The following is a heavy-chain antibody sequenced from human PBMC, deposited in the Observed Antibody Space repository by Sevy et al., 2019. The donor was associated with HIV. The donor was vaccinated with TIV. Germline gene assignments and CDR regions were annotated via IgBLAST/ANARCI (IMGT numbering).Heavy chain of an antibody. J-gene: IGHJ6*02. CDR1: GYTFTSYD. CDR3: ARGLGEWELLLYYYYYGMDV. D-gene: IGHD1-26*01. V-gene: IGHV1-8*01. CDR2: MNPNSSNT. Sequence: ATVKVSCKASGYTFTSYDINWVRQATRQGLEWMGWMNPNSSNTGYAQKFQGRVTMIRNTSISTAYMELSRLRSEDTAVYYCARGLGEWELLLYYYYYGMDVWGQGTTVTV.